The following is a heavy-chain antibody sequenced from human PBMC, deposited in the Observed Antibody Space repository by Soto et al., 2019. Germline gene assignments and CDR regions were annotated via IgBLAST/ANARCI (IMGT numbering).Heavy chain of an antibody. CDR3: ARVDSSGYPGPYYFDH. CDR2: IIPIFGTA. Sequence: SVKVSCKASGGTFSSYAISWVRQAPGQGLEWMGGIIPIFGTANYAQKFQGRVTITADESTSTAYMELSSLRSEDTAVYYCARVDSSGYPGPYYFDHWGQGTLVTVSS. V-gene: IGHV1-69*13. CDR1: GGTFSSYA. D-gene: IGHD3-22*01. J-gene: IGHJ4*02.